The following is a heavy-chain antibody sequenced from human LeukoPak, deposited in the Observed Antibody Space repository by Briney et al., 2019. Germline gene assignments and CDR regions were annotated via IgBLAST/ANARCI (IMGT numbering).Heavy chain of an antibody. CDR2: IYYSGST. CDR3: ARHYGP. Sequence: SETLSLTCTVSGVSISSYYWSWIRQPPGKGLEWIGYIYYSGSTYYNPSLKSRVTISVDTSKNQFPLKLNSVTATDTAVYYCARHYGPWGQGTLVTVSS. V-gene: IGHV4-59*08. CDR1: GVSISSYY. J-gene: IGHJ4*02. D-gene: IGHD3-10*01.